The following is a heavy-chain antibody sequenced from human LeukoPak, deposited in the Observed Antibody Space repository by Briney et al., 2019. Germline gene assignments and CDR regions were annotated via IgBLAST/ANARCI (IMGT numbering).Heavy chain of an antibody. CDR1: GFTFSSYS. Sequence: PGGSLRLPCAVSGFTFSSYSMSWVRQAPGKGLEWVSSISSSGTYKYYADSVKGRFTISRDNSKNTVYLQMNSLRVEDTALYYCARGIFTGGTYYGYWGQGTLVTVSS. CDR3: ARGIFTGGTYYGY. J-gene: IGHJ4*02. D-gene: IGHD1-26*01. V-gene: IGHV3-21*01. CDR2: ISSSGTYK.